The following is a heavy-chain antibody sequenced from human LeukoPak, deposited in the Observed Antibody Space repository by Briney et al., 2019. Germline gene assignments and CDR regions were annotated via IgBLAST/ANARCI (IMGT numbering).Heavy chain of an antibody. Sequence: GGSLRLSCAASGFTLSTYEMNWVRQAPGKGLEWVSTISSSGSTMYYADSLKGRFTISRDNSENSLYLQMDSLTAEDTAVYYCTRKGSQWDFLVDYWGQGTRVAVSP. D-gene: IGHD2/OR15-2a*01. CDR1: GFTLSTYE. J-gene: IGHJ4*02. CDR3: TRKGSQWDFLVDY. CDR2: ISSSGSTM. V-gene: IGHV3-48*03.